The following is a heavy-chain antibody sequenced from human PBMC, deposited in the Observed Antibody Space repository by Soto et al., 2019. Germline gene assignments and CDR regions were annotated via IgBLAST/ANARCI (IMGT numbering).Heavy chain of an antibody. D-gene: IGHD3-16*02. CDR3: ARDRAYIVDGMDV. J-gene: IGHJ6*02. V-gene: IGHV3-33*01. Sequence: QVQLVESGGGVVQPGRSLRLSCAASGFTFSSYGMHWVRQAPGKGLEWVAVIWYDGSNKYYADSVKGRFTISRDNSKNTLYRQMNSLRAEDTAVYYCARDRAYIVDGMDVWGQGTTVTVSS. CDR2: IWYDGSNK. CDR1: GFTFSSYG.